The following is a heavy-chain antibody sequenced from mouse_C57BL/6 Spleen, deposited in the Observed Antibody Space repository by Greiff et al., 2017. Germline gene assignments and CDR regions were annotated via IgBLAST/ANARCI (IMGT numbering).Heavy chain of an antibody. CDR3: ARDSTGVYFDY. V-gene: IGHV5-17*01. CDR1: GFTFSDYG. Sequence: EVKLMESGGGLVKPGGSLKLSCAASGFTFSDYGMHWVRQAPEKGLEWVAYISSGSSTIYYADTVKGRFTISRENAKNTLFLQMTSLRSEDTAMYYCARDSTGVYFDYWGKGTTLTVSS. CDR2: ISSGSSTI. J-gene: IGHJ2*01. D-gene: IGHD1-1*01.